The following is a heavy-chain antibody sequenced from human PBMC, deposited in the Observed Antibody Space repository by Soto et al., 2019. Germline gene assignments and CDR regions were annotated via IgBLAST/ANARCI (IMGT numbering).Heavy chain of an antibody. CDR3: AKDPGGAAAAGPY. Sequence: EVQLVESGGGLVQPGRSLRLSCAASGFTFDDYAMHWVRQAPGKGLEWVSGISWNSGSIGYADSVKGRFTISRDNDKNSLYLQMNCLRAEDTALYYCAKDPGGAAAAGPYWGQVTLVTVSS. D-gene: IGHD6-13*01. J-gene: IGHJ4*02. CDR2: ISWNSGSI. CDR1: GFTFDDYA. V-gene: IGHV3-9*01.